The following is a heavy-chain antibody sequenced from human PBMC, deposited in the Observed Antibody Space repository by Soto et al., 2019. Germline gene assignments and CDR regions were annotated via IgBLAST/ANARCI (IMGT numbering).Heavy chain of an antibody. Sequence: PGGSLSLSCTASGFTFSRHAMTWVRQAPGKGLEWVSGLSDSGGSIYYADSVKGRFTISRDNSKNTLYLQMNSLRAEDTAVYYCAQRGRNDAFDIWGQETMVTVSS. CDR3: AQRGRNDAFDI. V-gene: IGHV3-23*01. CDR2: LSDSGGSI. J-gene: IGHJ3*02. CDR1: GFTFSRHA. D-gene: IGHD1-1*01.